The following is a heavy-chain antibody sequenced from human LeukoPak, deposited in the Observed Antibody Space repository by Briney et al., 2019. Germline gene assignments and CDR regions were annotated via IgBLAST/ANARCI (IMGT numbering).Heavy chain of an antibody. CDR1: GGSISSYY. J-gene: IGHJ4*02. V-gene: IGHV4-59*01. CDR2: IYHSGST. CDR3: AREGGYSYESPHLTY. Sequence: PSETLSLTCTVSGGSISSYYWSWIRQPPGKGLEWIGYIYHSGSTNYNPSLKSRVTISVDTSKNQFSLKLSSVTAADMAVYYCAREGGYSYESPHLTYWGQGTLVTVSS. D-gene: IGHD5-18*01.